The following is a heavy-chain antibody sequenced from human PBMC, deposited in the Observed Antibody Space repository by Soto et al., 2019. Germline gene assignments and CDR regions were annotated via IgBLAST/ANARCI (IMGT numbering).Heavy chain of an antibody. CDR2: MKQDGSEK. V-gene: IGHV3-7*01. Sequence: GGSLRLSCVASGFIFSDYWMSWARQAPGKGLEWVASMKQDGSEKNYGDSVKGRFIISRDNAKNSLYLQINSLRAEDTAVYFCARDLCSTTSCFFNYWGKGTLVTVSS. J-gene: IGHJ4*02. D-gene: IGHD2-2*01. CDR3: ARDLCSTTSCFFNY. CDR1: GFIFSDYW.